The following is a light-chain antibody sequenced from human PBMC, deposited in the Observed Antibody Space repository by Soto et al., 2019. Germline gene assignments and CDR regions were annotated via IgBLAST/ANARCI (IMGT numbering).Light chain of an antibody. CDR2: GAS. CDR1: QSVTTN. V-gene: IGKV3-15*01. CDR3: QQYNKWPYT. J-gene: IGKJ2*01. Sequence: ERVMTQSPATLSVSPGERATLSCRASQSVTTNLAWYQQKPAQAPRLVVYGASTRATGIPDRISGSGSGTEFTLTISSLQSGDFAVYYCQQYNKWPYTFGQGTKLEIK.